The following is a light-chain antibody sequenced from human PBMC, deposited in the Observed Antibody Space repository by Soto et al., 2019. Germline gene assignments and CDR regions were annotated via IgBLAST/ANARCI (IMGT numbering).Light chain of an antibody. CDR1: SSDLGTQNY. Sequence: QSALTQPASVSGSPGQSITISCTGSSSDLGTQNYVSWYQQHPDKAPKLMIYEVSDRPSGGSNRFSGSKSGNTASLTISGVQAEDEADYYCLSYTSSYTVVFGGGTKLTVL. CDR2: EVS. J-gene: IGLJ2*01. V-gene: IGLV2-14*01. CDR3: LSYTSSYTVV.